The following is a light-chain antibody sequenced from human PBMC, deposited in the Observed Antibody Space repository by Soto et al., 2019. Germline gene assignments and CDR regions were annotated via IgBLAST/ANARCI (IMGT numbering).Light chain of an antibody. CDR3: QQYGSSPPYT. J-gene: IGKJ2*01. CDR1: QTVSNNY. Sequence: EVVLTQSPGTLSLSPVEISTLSCRASQTVSNNYLAWYQQKPGQAPRLLIFGSSDRATGIPDRFSGSGSGKDFTLTISRLEPEDFAVYYCQQYGSSPPYTFGQGTTLEIK. CDR2: GSS. V-gene: IGKV3-20*01.